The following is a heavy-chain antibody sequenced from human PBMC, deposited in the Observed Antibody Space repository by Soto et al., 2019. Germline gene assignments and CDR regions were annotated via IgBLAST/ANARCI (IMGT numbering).Heavy chain of an antibody. Sequence: EVQLVESGGGLVQPGGSLRLSCAASGFTFSSYSMNWVRQAPGKGLEWVSYISSSSSTIYYADSVKGRFTISRDNAKNSLYLQMNSLRDEDTAVYYWARRRQDPHSPHAYWGQGTLVTVPS. V-gene: IGHV3-48*02. D-gene: IGHD2-21*01. CDR3: ARRRQDPHSPHAY. J-gene: IGHJ4*02. CDR1: GFTFSSYS. CDR2: ISSSSSTI.